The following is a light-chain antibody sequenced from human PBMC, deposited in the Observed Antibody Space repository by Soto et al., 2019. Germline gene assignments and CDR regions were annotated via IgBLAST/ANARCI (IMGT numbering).Light chain of an antibody. CDR1: SSDVGGNKY. CDR2: EVR. Sequence: QSVLTQPASVSGSPGQSITISCTGTSSDVGGNKYVSWYQHHPGKAPNVIIYEVRNRPSGVSNRFSGSKSGTTASLTISGLQADDEADYSCSSYTSSSTLFVFGTGTKLTVL. V-gene: IGLV2-14*01. J-gene: IGLJ1*01. CDR3: SSYTSSSTLFV.